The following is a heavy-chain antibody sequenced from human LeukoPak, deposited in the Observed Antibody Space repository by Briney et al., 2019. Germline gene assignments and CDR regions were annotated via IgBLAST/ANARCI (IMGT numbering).Heavy chain of an antibody. V-gene: IGHV3-43*02. D-gene: IGHD3-22*01. CDR3: ARESDSSGWYDS. CDR1: GFSFDDYA. J-gene: IGHJ5*01. CDR2: ISGDGGST. Sequence: GGSLRLSCAAPGFSFDDYAIHWVRQAPGKGLEWVSLISGDGGSTFYADSVKGRFTISRDNSKNSLYPQMSSLRSEDTVLYYCARESDSSGWYDSWGQGTLVTVSS.